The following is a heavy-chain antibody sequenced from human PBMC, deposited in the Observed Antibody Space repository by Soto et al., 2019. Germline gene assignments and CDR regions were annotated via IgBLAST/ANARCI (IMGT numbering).Heavy chain of an antibody. CDR3: AKGLWAYYYYGMDV. CDR1: GGSFSGYY. D-gene: IGHD2-21*01. J-gene: IGHJ6*02. Sequence: QVQLQQWGAGLLKPSETLSLTCAVYGGSFSGYYWSWIRQPPGKGLEWIGEINHSGSTNYNPSLKSRVTISVDTSKNHFSLKLSSVTAADTAVYYCAKGLWAYYYYGMDVWGQGTTVTVSS. CDR2: INHSGST. V-gene: IGHV4-34*01.